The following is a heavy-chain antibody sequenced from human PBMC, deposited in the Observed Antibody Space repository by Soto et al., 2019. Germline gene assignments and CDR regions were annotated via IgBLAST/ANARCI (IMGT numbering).Heavy chain of an antibody. Sequence: ASVKVSCKASGYTFTGYYMHWVRQAPGQGLEWMGWINPNSGGTNYAQKFQGRVTMTRDTSISTAYMELRSLRSDDTAVYYCARMDVGATSIDPWGQGTLVTVSS. CDR3: ARMDVGATSIDP. CDR1: GYTFTGYY. D-gene: IGHD1-26*01. CDR2: INPNSGGT. V-gene: IGHV1-2*02. J-gene: IGHJ5*02.